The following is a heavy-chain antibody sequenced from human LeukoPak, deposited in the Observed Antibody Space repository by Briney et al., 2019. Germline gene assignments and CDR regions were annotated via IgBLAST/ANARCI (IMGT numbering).Heavy chain of an antibody. Sequence: PGGSLRLSCAASGFTFSSYGMHWVRQAPGKGLEWVAVISYDGSNKYYADSVKGRFTISRDNSKNTLYLQMNSLRAEDTAVYYCAKETQDIVVVPAAMRFDYWGQGTLVTASS. CDR1: GFTFSSYG. D-gene: IGHD2-2*01. CDR2: ISYDGSNK. J-gene: IGHJ4*02. CDR3: AKETQDIVVVPAAMRFDY. V-gene: IGHV3-30*18.